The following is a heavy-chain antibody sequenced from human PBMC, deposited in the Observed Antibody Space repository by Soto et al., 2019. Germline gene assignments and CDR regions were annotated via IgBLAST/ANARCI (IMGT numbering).Heavy chain of an antibody. V-gene: IGHV1-2*02. CDR3: VCGSGPERPFSY. CDR1: GYTFTGYY. CDR2: INPNSGGT. D-gene: IGHD6-19*01. Sequence: GASVKVSCKASGYTFTGYYMHWVLQAPGQGLEWMGWINPNSGGTNYAQKFQGRVTMTRDTSISTAYMELSRLRSDDTAVYYCVCGSGPERPFSYWGQGTLVTVSS. J-gene: IGHJ4*02.